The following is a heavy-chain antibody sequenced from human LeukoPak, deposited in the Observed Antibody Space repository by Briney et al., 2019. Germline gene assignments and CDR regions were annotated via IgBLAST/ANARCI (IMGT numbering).Heavy chain of an antibody. CDR3: AREGHYYDSSGYYYVFDY. D-gene: IGHD3-22*01. V-gene: IGHV3-11*01. Sequence: GGSLRLSCAASGFTFSDYYMSWIRQAPGKGLEWVSYISSSGSTVYYADSVKGRFTISRDNAKNSLYLQMNSLRAEDTAVYYCAREGHYYDSSGYYYVFDYWGQGTLVTVSS. CDR2: ISSSGSTV. J-gene: IGHJ4*02. CDR1: GFTFSDYY.